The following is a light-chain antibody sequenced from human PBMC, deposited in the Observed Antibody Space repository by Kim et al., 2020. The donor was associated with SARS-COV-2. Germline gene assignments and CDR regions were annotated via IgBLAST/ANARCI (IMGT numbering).Light chain of an antibody. Sequence: ASTGDRVTITCRASQGISSYLAWYRQKPGKAPKLLIYAASTLQSGVPSRFSGSGSGTDFTLTISCLQSEDFATYYCQQYYSYPLAFGPGTKVDIK. J-gene: IGKJ3*01. CDR1: QGISSY. V-gene: IGKV1-8*01. CDR2: AAS. CDR3: QQYYSYPLA.